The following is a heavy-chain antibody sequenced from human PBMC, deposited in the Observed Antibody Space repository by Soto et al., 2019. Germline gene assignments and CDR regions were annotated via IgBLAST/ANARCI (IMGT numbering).Heavy chain of an antibody. D-gene: IGHD2-15*01. J-gene: IGHJ4*02. CDR1: GGSIYRSGYY. CDR3: GKVLVGAAGHTDSDS. CDR2: IDYTGVT. Sequence: PSETLSLTGTVSGGSIYRSGYYWGWIRQPPGRGLEWIGNIDYTGVTYSNPSLKSRVPISRDTSKNQFSLKLTSVTAADTALYYCGKVLVGAAGHTDSDSWGPGTLVTVSS. V-gene: IGHV4-39*01.